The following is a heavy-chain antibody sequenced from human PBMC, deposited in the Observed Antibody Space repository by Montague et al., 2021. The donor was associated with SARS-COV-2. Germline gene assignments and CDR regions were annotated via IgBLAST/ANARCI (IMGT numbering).Heavy chain of an antibody. CDR2: INHSGST. V-gene: IGHV4-39*07. CDR3: ARGPRITMIVVVITDIWFDP. D-gene: IGHD3-22*01. Sequence: SETLSLTCTLSGDSISRNNLYWAWIRQPPGKGLEWIGEINHSGSTNYNPSLKSRVTTSVDTSKNQFSLKLTSVTAADTAVYYCARGPRITMIVVVITDIWFDPWGQGTLVTVSS. J-gene: IGHJ5*02. CDR1: GDSISRNNLY.